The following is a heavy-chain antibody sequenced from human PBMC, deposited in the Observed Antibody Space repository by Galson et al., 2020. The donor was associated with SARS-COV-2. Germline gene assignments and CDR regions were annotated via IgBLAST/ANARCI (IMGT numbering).Heavy chain of an antibody. Sequence: GGSLRLSCAASGFTFSSYAMSWVRQAPGKGLEWVSIISGNSGITYYADSVKGRFTISRDNSKNTLYLQMNSLRAEDTAVYYCAKDLPQGMIKCGGVIVIYAPHDYWGQGTLVTVSS. J-gene: IGHJ4*02. CDR2: ISGNSGIT. D-gene: IGHD3-16*02. CDR3: AKDLPQGMIKCGGVIVIYAPHDY. V-gene: IGHV3-23*01. CDR1: GFTFSSYA.